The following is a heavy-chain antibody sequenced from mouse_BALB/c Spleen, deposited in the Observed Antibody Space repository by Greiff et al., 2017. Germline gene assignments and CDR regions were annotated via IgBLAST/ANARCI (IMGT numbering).Heavy chain of an antibody. CDR1: GFNITDYY. CDR2: IDPENGNT. Sequence: EVQLQESGAELVRPGALVKLSCKASGFNITDYYMHWVKQRPEQGLEWIGWIDPENGNTIYDPKFQGKASITADTSSNTAYLQLSSLTSEDTAVYYGAMDYYGSSYEAMDYWGQGTSVTVSS. J-gene: IGHJ4*01. V-gene: IGHV14-1*02. CDR3: AMDYYGSSYEAMDY. D-gene: IGHD1-1*01.